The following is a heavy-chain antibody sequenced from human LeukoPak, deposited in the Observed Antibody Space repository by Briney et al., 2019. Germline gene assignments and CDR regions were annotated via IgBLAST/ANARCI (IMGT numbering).Heavy chain of an antibody. V-gene: IGHV4-34*01. CDR3: ARPNILTGYSIDY. D-gene: IGHD3-9*01. Sequence: SETLSLTCAVYGGSFSGYYWSWIRQSPGKGLEWIGEINHSGSTNYNPSLKSRVTISVDTSKNQFSLKLSSVTAADTAVYYCARPNILTGYSIDYWGQGTLVTVSS. CDR1: GGSFSGYY. CDR2: INHSGST. J-gene: IGHJ4*02.